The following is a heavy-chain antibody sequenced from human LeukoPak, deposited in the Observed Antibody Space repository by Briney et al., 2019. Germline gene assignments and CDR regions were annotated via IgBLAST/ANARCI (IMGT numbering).Heavy chain of an antibody. CDR1: EFSVGSNY. V-gene: IGHV3-30*02. CDR2: IRYDGSNK. CDR3: AKVSGYDYYYMDV. D-gene: IGHD2-15*01. Sequence: GGSLRLSCAASEFSVGSNYMTWVRQAPGKGLEWVAFIRYDGSNKYYADSVKGRFTISRDNSKNTLYLQMNSLRAEDTAVYYCAKVSGYDYYYMDVWGKGTTVTISS. J-gene: IGHJ6*03.